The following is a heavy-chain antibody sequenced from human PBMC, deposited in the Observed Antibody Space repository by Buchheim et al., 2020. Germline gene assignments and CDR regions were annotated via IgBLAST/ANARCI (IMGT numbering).Heavy chain of an antibody. Sequence: EVQLVESGGGLVQPGGSLRLSCAASGFTFSSYEMNWVRQAPGKGLEWVSYISSSGSTIYYADSVKGRLTISSDNAKNTLYLQMNSLRAEDTAVYYCARGYSSSSFYYYGMDVWGQGTT. CDR1: GFTFSSYE. V-gene: IGHV3-48*03. D-gene: IGHD6-6*01. CDR2: ISSSGSTI. CDR3: ARGYSSSSFYYYGMDV. J-gene: IGHJ6*02.